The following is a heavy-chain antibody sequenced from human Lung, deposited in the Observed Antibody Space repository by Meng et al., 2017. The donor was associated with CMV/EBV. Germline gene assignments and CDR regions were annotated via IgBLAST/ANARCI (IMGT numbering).Heavy chain of an antibody. CDR1: GNTLTEVS. V-gene: IGHV1-24*01. CDR2: FDPEDGET. CDR3: AGAGTTGNFDY. Sequence: QGQLVQSGAEVKKPGASAQVSCKVSGNTLTEVSRHWVPQAPGKGVEWMGGFDPEDGETIYAQKFQGRVTMTEDTSTDTAYMELSSLRSEDTAVYYCAGAGTTGNFDYWGQGTLVTVSS. J-gene: IGHJ4*02. D-gene: IGHD1-7*01.